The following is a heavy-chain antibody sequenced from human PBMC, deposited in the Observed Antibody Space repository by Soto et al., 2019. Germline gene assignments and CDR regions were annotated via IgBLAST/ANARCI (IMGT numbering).Heavy chain of an antibody. D-gene: IGHD3-3*01. Sequence: GGSLRLSCAASGFTFSTYAMSWVRQAPGKGLEWVSALSGSGDSTYYGDSVKGRFTISRDNSKNTLYLQMSSLRADDMAVYYCGKGRHYNFWSDYIEIWGQGTVVTVSS. CDR1: GFTFSTYA. CDR3: GKGRHYNFWSDYIEI. V-gene: IGHV3-23*01. CDR2: LSGSGDST. J-gene: IGHJ4*02.